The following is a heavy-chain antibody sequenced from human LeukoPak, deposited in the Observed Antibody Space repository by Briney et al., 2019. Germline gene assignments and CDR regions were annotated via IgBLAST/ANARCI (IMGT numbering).Heavy chain of an antibody. V-gene: IGHV5-51*01. CDR3: AVIAGGGYTLDY. Sequence: GESLKISCKASGYSFTTYWIGRVRQMPAKGPEWMAIIYPGDSATKYSPSFQGQVTISADKYITTAYLKWNILKASDTAIYYCAVIAGGGYTLDYWGQGTPVTVSS. CDR1: GYSFTTYW. D-gene: IGHD5-12*01. CDR2: IYPGDSAT. J-gene: IGHJ4*02.